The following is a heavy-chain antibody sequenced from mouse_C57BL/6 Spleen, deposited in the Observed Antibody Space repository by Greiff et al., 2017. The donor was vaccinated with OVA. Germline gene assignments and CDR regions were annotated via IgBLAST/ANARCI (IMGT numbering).Heavy chain of an antibody. V-gene: IGHV1-76*01. J-gene: IGHJ2*01. CDR3: ARIDYGNYEDYFDY. CDR2: IYPGSGNT. CDR1: GYTFTDYY. D-gene: IGHD2-1*01. Sequence: VKLQESGAELVRPGASVKLSCKASGYTFTDYYINWVKQRPGQGLEWIARIYPGSGNTYYNEKFKGKATLTAEKSSSTAYMQLSSLTSEDSAVYFCARIDYGNYEDYFDYWGQGTTLTVSS.